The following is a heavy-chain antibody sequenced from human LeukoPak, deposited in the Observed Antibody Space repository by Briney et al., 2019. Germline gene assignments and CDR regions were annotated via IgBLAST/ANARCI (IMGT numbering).Heavy chain of an antibody. J-gene: IGHJ4*02. CDR1: GFTFSDYA. CDR3: ANAQAQARVVTAPFDY. V-gene: IGHV3-23*01. D-gene: IGHD2-21*02. CDR2: ISASGGSA. Sequence: GGSLSLSCAASGFTFSDYAMSWVRQAPGKGLDWVSTISASGGSAYYADSVKGRFTVSRDNPKSTLYLQMNSLRVEDTAVYYCANAQAQARVVTAPFDYWGQGTLVTVSS.